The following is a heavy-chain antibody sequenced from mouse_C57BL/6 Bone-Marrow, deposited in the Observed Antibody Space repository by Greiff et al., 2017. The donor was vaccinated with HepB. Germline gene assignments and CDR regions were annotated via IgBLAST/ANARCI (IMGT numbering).Heavy chain of an antibody. D-gene: IGHD1-1*01. J-gene: IGHJ4*01. CDR1: GYTFTSYW. V-gene: IGHV1-69*01. CDR2: IDPSDSYT. CDR3: AKGHYGSSLYAMDY. Sequence: QVQLKQPGAELVMPGASVKLSCKASGYTFTSYWMHWVKQRPGQGLEWIGEIDPSDSYTNYNQKFKGKSTLTVDKSSSTAYMQLSSLTSEDSAVYYCAKGHYGSSLYAMDYWGQGTSVTVSS.